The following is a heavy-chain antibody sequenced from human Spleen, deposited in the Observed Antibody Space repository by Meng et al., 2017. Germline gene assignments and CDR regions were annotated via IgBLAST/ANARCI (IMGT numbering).Heavy chain of an antibody. Sequence: QGQLVQSGAEVKKPGSSVKVSCKASGGTFSSYAISWVRQAPGQGLEWMGGIIPIFGTANYAQKFQGRVTITADKSTSTAYMKLSSLRSEDTAVYYCARGVAYYYDSSGYQEYFQHWGQGTLVTVSS. CDR2: IIPIFGTA. CDR3: ARGVAYYYDSSGYQEYFQH. V-gene: IGHV1-69*06. CDR1: GGTFSSYA. J-gene: IGHJ1*01. D-gene: IGHD3-22*01.